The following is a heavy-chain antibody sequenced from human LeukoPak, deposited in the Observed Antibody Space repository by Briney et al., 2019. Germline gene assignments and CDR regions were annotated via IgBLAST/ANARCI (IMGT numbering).Heavy chain of an antibody. D-gene: IGHD3-10*01. V-gene: IGHV3-13*04. Sequence: PGGSLRLSCAASGFTFSTYDMHWVRQVTGKGLEWVSGIGTAGDTYYPASVKGRFTTSRENAKNSLYLQMNSLRAGDTAVCYCARGYYYGSGSYWGFDHWGQGTLVTVSS. J-gene: IGHJ4*02. CDR1: GFTFSTYD. CDR3: ARGYYYGSGSYWGFDH. CDR2: IGTAGDT.